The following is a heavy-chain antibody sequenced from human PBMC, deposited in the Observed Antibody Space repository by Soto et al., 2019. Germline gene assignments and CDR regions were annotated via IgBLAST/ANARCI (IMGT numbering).Heavy chain of an antibody. V-gene: IGHV4-34*01. CDR2: IGHSGST. J-gene: IGHJ4*02. D-gene: IGHD1-26*01. Sequence: SETLSLTCAVYGGSFSDSSWSWIRQSPGKGLEWIGEIGHSGSTNYNPSLKSRVTISVDTSKNQFSLKLSSVTVADTAVYYCARLSGSYYFDSWGQGTLVTVSS. CDR3: ARLSGSYYFDS. CDR1: GGSFSDSS.